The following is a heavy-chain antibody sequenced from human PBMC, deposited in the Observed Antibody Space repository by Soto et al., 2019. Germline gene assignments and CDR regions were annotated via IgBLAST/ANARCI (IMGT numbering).Heavy chain of an antibody. CDR3: ARAGGTTVTGLWHFDS. J-gene: IGHJ4*02. V-gene: IGHV3-33*01. CDR2: IWYDGTQK. Sequence: PGGSLRLSCEASGFTFNTYSMHWVRQPPGKGLELLAAIWYDGTQKYYADSVKGRFIISRDNSKKTLYLEMNSLRAEDTAVYYCARAGGTTVTGLWHFDSWGQGTLVTASS. D-gene: IGHD4-17*01. CDR1: GFTFNTYS.